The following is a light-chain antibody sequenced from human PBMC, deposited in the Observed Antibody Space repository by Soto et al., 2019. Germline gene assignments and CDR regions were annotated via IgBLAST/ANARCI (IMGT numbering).Light chain of an antibody. CDR3: QQYYSTTPT. V-gene: IGKV4-1*01. CDR2: WAS. J-gene: IGKJ2*01. CDR1: QSVLYSSNNKNY. Sequence: DIVMTQSPDSLAVSLGERATINCKSSQSVLYSSNNKNYLAWYQQKPGQPPKMVIYWASTRESGVPDRFSGSGSGTYFTLTISSLQAEDVSVYYCQQYYSTTPTFGQGTKLEIK.